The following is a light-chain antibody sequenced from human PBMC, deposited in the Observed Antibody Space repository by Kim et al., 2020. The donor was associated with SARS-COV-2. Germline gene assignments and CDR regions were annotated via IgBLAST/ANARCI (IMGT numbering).Light chain of an antibody. Sequence: SSELTQDPIVSVAWGQTAKITCRGDSLRDFDVSWYRRDSGPAPILLIYNKNERPSGIPDRVSGSFSGNTAALTISGAQSDDEADYYCASRVSRDHVVFGGGTKVTVL. CDR1: SLRDFD. V-gene: IGLV3-19*01. CDR3: ASRVSRDHVV. J-gene: IGLJ2*01. CDR2: NKN.